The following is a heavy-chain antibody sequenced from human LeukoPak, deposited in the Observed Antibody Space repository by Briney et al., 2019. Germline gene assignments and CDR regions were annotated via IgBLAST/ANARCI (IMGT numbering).Heavy chain of an antibody. J-gene: IGHJ4*02. Sequence: GGSLRLSCAASGFTFSSYEMNWVRQAPGKGLEWVSSISSGSSYIYYADSVKGRFTISRDNAKNSLYLQMNSLRAEDTAVYYCARDSGDYYDSSGYPFDYWGQGTLVTVSS. CDR2: ISSGSSYI. D-gene: IGHD3-22*01. CDR3: ARDSGDYYDSSGYPFDY. V-gene: IGHV3-21*01. CDR1: GFTFSSYE.